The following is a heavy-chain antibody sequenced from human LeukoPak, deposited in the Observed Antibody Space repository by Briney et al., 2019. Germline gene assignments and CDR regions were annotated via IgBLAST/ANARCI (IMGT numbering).Heavy chain of an antibody. Sequence: AASVKVSCKVSGYTLTELSMHWVRQAPGKGLEWMGGFDPEDGETIYAQKFQGRVTMTEDTSTDTAYMELSSLRSEDTAVYYCATNHDSSGYYRLHPYYLDYWGQGTLVTVSS. V-gene: IGHV1-24*01. CDR1: GYTLTELS. CDR2: FDPEDGET. CDR3: ATNHDSSGYYRLHPYYLDY. J-gene: IGHJ4*02. D-gene: IGHD3-22*01.